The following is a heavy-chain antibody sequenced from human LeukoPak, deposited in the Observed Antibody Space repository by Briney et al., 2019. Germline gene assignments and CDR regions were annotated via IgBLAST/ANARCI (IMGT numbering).Heavy chain of an antibody. J-gene: IGHJ4*02. CDR3: ARSKFGVVISGSQNYFDY. D-gene: IGHD3-3*01. CDR1: GYTFTSYY. Sequence: GASVKVSCKASGYTFTSYYMHWVRQAPGQGLEWMGMINPSGGSTSYTQKFQGRVTMTSDTSTSTVYMELSSLTSEDTAVYYCARSKFGVVISGSQNYFDYWGQGTLVTVSS. V-gene: IGHV1-46*01. CDR2: INPSGGST.